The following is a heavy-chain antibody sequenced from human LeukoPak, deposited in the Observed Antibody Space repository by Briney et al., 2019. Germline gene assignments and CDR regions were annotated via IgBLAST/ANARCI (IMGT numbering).Heavy chain of an antibody. D-gene: IGHD4-17*01. CDR1: GYTFTSYG. CDR2: ISAYNGNT. CDR3: ARGFTATGNWYFDL. J-gene: IGHJ2*01. V-gene: IGHV1-18*01. Sequence: ASVKVSCKASGYTFTSYGITWVRQAPGQGLGWMGWISAYNGNTNYAQNLQGRVTMTTDTSATTGYMELRSLRSDDTAVYYRARGFTATGNWYFDLWGRGTLVTVSS.